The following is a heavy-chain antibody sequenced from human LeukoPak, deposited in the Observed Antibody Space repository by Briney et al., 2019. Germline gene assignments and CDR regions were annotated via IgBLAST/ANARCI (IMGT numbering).Heavy chain of an antibody. D-gene: IGHD1-26*01. CDR1: GFTFSSYG. V-gene: IGHV3-30*03. CDR2: ISYDGSFK. Sequence: GGSLRLSCAASGFTFSSYGMHWVRQAPGKGLEWVAVISYDGSFKYYADSVKGRFTISRDNSKNTLYLQMNSLRAEDTALYYCARDRIGMGYFFDYWGQGTLVTVSS. CDR3: ARDRIGMGYFFDY. J-gene: IGHJ4*02.